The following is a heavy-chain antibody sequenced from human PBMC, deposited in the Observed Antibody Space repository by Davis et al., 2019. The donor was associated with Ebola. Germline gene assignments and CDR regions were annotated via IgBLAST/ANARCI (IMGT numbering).Heavy chain of an antibody. Sequence: PSETLSLTFAISGDSVSSSSGAWYWIRQSPSRGLEWLGRTYYNSKWYNDYAVSVKSRITINPDTSKNQFSLQLYSVTPEDTAVYFCARLSWLLRSFDVWGQGTMVTVSS. CDR2: TYYNSKWYN. CDR1: GDSVSSSSGA. D-gene: IGHD3-9*01. V-gene: IGHV6-1*01. J-gene: IGHJ4*02. CDR3: ARLSWLLRSFDV.